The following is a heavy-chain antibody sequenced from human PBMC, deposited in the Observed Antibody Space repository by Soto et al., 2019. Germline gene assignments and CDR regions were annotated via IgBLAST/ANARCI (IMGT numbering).Heavy chain of an antibody. D-gene: IGHD5-12*01. CDR2: ISGSGVST. J-gene: IGHJ4*02. CDR3: AKVLFPGYSVYGSFDF. V-gene: IGHV3-23*01. Sequence: GGSLRLSCAACGFTFSSYAMSWVRQAPWKGLEWVSAISGSGVSTYYADSVKGRFTISRDNSKNTLYLQMNSLRAEDTAVYYCAKVLFPGYSVYGSFDFLGQGTLVTVSS. CDR1: GFTFSSYA.